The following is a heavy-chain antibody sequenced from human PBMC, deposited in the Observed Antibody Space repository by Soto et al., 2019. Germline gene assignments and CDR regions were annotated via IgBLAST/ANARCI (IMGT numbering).Heavy chain of an antibody. CDR2: IYYSGST. CDR1: GGSISSSSYY. V-gene: IGHV4-30-4*08. J-gene: IGHJ5*02. D-gene: IGHD3-16*01. Sequence: PSETLSLTCTVSGGSISSSSYYWGWIRQPPGKGLEWIGYIYYSGSTYYNPSLKSRVTISVDTSKNQFSLKLSSVTAADTAVYYCARVGGARFDPWGQGTLVTVSS. CDR3: ARVGGARFDP.